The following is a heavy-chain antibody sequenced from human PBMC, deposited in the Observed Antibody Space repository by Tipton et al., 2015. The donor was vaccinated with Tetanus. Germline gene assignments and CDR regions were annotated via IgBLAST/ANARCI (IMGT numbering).Heavy chain of an antibody. CDR3: ARSESRIAPRIPWGMDI. V-gene: IGHV3-53*01. D-gene: IGHD6-6*01. CDR2: LYSDGRT. Sequence: AVSDSIASHSYVTWVRQAPGKGLEWVSVLYSDGRTDYADSVRGRFTISRDNSKNTLFLQMDDLRAEDTAVYYCARSESRIAPRIPWGMDIWGQGTTVTVSS. J-gene: IGHJ6*02. CDR1: DSIASHSY.